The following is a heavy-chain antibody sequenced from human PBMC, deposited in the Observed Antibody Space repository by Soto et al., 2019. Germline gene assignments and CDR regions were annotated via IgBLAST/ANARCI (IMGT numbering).Heavy chain of an antibody. CDR1: GGSISSYY. D-gene: IGHD3-3*01. J-gene: IGHJ5*02. Sequence: PSETLSLTCTVSGGSISSYYWSWIRQPPGKGLEWIGYIYYSGSTNYNPSLKSRVTISVDTSKNQFSLKLSSVTAADTAVYYCARDYEGRSGYTPSGWLDPWGQGNLVTVSS. CDR3: ARDYEGRSGYTPSGWLDP. CDR2: IYYSGST. V-gene: IGHV4-59*01.